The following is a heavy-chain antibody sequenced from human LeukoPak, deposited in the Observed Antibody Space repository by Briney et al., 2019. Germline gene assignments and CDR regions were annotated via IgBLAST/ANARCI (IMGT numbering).Heavy chain of an antibody. D-gene: IGHD3-9*01. J-gene: IGHJ4*02. CDR3: ARGIQPNYDILTGFDY. CDR2: INHSGST. CDR1: GGSFSGYS. V-gene: IGHV4-34*01. Sequence: SETLSLTCAVYGGSFSGYSWSWVRQPPGKGLEWIGGINHSGSTNYNPSLKSRVTISVDTSKNQFSLKLSSVTAADTAVYYCARGIQPNYDILTGFDYWGQGTLVTVSS.